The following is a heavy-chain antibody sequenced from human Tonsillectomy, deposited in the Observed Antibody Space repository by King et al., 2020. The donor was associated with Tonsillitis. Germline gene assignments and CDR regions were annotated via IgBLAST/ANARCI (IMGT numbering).Heavy chain of an antibody. CDR3: ARVEGGYDFWSGYHPGYMDV. V-gene: IGHV3-53*02. CDR1: GFTVSGNY. D-gene: IGHD3-3*01. CDR2: IYSVGST. J-gene: IGHJ6*03. Sequence: VQLVETGGGLIQPGGSLRLSCAASGFTVSGNYMSWVRQAPGKGLDWVSVIYSVGSTYYADSVKGRFTISRDNSKNTLYLQMNSLRAEDTAVYYCARVEGGYDFWSGYHPGYMDVWGKGTTVTVFS.